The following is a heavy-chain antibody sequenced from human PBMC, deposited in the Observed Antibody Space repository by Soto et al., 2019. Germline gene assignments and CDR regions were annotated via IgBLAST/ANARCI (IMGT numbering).Heavy chain of an antibody. CDR3: TKDSHWAIISPTHDY. J-gene: IGHJ4*02. CDR2: IYHSGST. D-gene: IGHD2-2*01. Sequence: SETLSLTCTVSGGSISSNGFGNCWSWIRQLPGKGLEWIGYIYHSGSTYYNPPLESRVTISVDTSKNQFSLRLSSVTAEDTAIYYCTKDSHWAIISPTHDYWGQGTLVTVSS. V-gene: IGHV4-31*03. CDR1: GGSISSNGFGNC.